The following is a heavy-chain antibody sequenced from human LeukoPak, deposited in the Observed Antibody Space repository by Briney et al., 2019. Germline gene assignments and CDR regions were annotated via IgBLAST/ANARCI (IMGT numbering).Heavy chain of an antibody. D-gene: IGHD2-8*01. Sequence: PGGSLRLSCAASGFTFSSYGMHWVRQAPGKGLEWVAVVWYDGSNKYYADSVKGRFTISRDNSKNTLYLQMNSLRAEDTAVYYCAKDPGSGDNGGWYFDLWGRGTLVTVSS. J-gene: IGHJ2*01. CDR3: AKDPGSGDNGGWYFDL. V-gene: IGHV3-33*06. CDR1: GFTFSSYG. CDR2: VWYDGSNK.